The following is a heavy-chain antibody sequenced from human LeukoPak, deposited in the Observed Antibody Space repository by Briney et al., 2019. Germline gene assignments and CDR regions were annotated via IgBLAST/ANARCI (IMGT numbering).Heavy chain of an antibody. CDR2: IYSGGST. Sequence: GGSLRLSCAASGFTVSSNYMSWVRQAPGKGLEWVSVIYSGGSTYYADSVEGRFTISRDNSKNTLYLQMNSLRAEDTAVYYCAREWTTDYYYYYMDVWGKGTTVTVSS. V-gene: IGHV3-66*02. D-gene: IGHD3-3*01. CDR3: AREWTTDYYYYYMDV. CDR1: GFTVSSNY. J-gene: IGHJ6*03.